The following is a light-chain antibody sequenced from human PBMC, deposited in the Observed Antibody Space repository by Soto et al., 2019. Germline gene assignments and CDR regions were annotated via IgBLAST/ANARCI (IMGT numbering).Light chain of an antibody. J-gene: IGLJ1*01. Sequence: QSVLTQPASVSGSPGQSITISCTGTSSDVGSYNLVSWYQQHPGKAPKLMIYEVSKRPSGVSNRLSGSKSGNTASLTISGLQAVDEADYYCCSYAGSSTPYVFGTGTKVTVL. V-gene: IGLV2-23*02. CDR1: SSDVGSYNL. CDR3: CSYAGSSTPYV. CDR2: EVS.